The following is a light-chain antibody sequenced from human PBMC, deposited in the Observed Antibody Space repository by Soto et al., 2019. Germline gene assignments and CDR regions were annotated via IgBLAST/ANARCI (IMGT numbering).Light chain of an antibody. Sequence: QSALTQPASVSGSPGQSISISCTGASYDVGGHNSVSWYQHHPGKAPKLMIYDVSYRPSGVSNRFSGSKSGNTASLTISGLQAEDEADYYCSSYTSSRTRVFGGGTKLTVL. J-gene: IGLJ2*01. CDR3: SSYTSSRTRV. V-gene: IGLV2-14*03. CDR2: DVS. CDR1: SYDVGGHNS.